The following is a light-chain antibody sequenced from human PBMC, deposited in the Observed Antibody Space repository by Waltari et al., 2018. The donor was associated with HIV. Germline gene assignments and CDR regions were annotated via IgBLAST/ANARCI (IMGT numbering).Light chain of an antibody. J-gene: IGLJ2*01. CDR3: CAYAGSTTYVI. CDR1: SSDVGGYNL. Sequence: QSALTQPASVSGSPGQSITISCTGTSSDVGGYNLVSWYQQHPGKAPKLMIYEVSKRPSGVFKRFSGYRSGSTASLTISGLQAEDEADYYGCAYAGSTTYVIFGGGTKLTVL. V-gene: IGLV2-23*02. CDR2: EVS.